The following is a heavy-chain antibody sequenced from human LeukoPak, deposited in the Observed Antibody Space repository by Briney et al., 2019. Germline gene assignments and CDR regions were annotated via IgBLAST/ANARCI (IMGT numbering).Heavy chain of an antibody. CDR3: ARLYSSGWPLECMDV. CDR2: FDPEDGET. D-gene: IGHD6-19*01. Sequence: ASVKVSCKVSGYTLTELSMHWVRQAPGKGLEWMGGFDPEDGETIYAQNLQGRVTMTTDTSTTTVYMELRSLRSDDTAVYYCARLYSSGWPLECMDVWGQGTTVTVSS. J-gene: IGHJ6*02. V-gene: IGHV1-24*01. CDR1: GYTLTELS.